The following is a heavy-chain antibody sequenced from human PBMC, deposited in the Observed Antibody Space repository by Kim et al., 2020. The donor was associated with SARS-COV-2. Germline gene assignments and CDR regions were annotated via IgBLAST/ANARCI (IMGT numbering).Heavy chain of an antibody. CDR1: GFTFSSYA. CDR3: AKGTSRGRALYYYYYYGMDV. Sequence: GGSLRLSCAASGFTFSSYAMSWVRQAPGKGLEWVSAISGSGGSTYYADSVKGRFTISRDNSKNTLYLQMNSLRAEDTAVYYCAKGTSRGRALYYYYYYGMDVWGQGTTVTVSS. D-gene: IGHD3-10*01. V-gene: IGHV3-23*01. J-gene: IGHJ6*02. CDR2: ISGSGGST.